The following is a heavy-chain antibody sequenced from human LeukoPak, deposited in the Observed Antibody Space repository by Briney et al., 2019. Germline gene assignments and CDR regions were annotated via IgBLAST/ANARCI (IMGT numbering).Heavy chain of an antibody. CDR2: IIPILGIA. Sequence: SVKVSCKASGYTFITYGITWVRQAPGQGLEWMGRIIPILGIANYAQKFQGRVTITADKSTSTAYMELSSLRSEDTAVYYCARANSSSSAPDYWGQGTLVTVSS. CDR3: ARANSSSSAPDY. CDR1: GYTFITYG. V-gene: IGHV1-69*04. J-gene: IGHJ4*02. D-gene: IGHD6-6*01.